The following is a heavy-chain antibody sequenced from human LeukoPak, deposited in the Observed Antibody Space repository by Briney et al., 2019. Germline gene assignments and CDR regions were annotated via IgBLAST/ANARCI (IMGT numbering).Heavy chain of an antibody. V-gene: IGHV3-23*01. CDR3: AKFVGTSYCGGDCCSPQDAFDI. D-gene: IGHD2-21*02. CDR1: GFTFSSYA. CDR2: ISGSGGST. Sequence: GGSLRLSCAASGFTFSSYAMSWVRQAPGKGLEWVSTISGSGGSTYYADSVKGRFTISRDNSKNTLYLQMNSLDTAVYYCAKFVGTSYCGGDCCSPQDAFDIWGQGTMVTVSS. J-gene: IGHJ3*02.